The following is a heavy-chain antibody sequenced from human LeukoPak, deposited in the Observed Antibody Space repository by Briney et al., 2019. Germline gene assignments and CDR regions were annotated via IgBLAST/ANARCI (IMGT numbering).Heavy chain of an antibody. D-gene: IGHD3-10*01. J-gene: IGHJ4*02. Sequence: GGSLRLSCAASGFTFSNAWMSWVRQAPGKGLEWVGRIKSKTDGGTTDYAAPVKGRFTISRDDSKNTLYLQMNSLRAEDTAVYYCAKRRSPMVRGVNVDYWGQGTLVTVSS. CDR1: GFTFSNAW. CDR3: AKRRSPMVRGVNVDY. CDR2: IKSKTDGGTT. V-gene: IGHV3-15*01.